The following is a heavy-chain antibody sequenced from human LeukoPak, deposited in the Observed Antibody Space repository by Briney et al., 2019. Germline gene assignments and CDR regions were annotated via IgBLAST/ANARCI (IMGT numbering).Heavy chain of an antibody. D-gene: IGHD3-3*01. V-gene: IGHV4-39*01. CDR3: ARVRRSLNWFDS. J-gene: IGHJ5*01. CDR1: GDSISTTNYY. Sequence: SETLSLTCAVSGDSISTTNYYWGWIRQPPGKGLEWIGIIYYSGITHYNPSLKSRVTILVDTSKDQFSLKLSSVTDADTAVYYCARVRRSLNWFDSWGQGTLVTVSS. CDR2: IYYSGIT.